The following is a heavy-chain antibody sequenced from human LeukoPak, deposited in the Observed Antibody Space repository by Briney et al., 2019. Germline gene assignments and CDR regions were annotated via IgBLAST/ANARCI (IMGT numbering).Heavy chain of an antibody. CDR1: GGSFSGYY. CDR2: INRSGST. Sequence: SETLSLTCAVYGGSFSGYYWSWLRQPPGKGLEWIGEINRSGSTNYNPSLKSRLTISVDTSKNQFSLKLSSVTAADTAVYYCARGQREWDSSGYYFPVRHFHYWGQGTLVTVSS. D-gene: IGHD3-22*01. V-gene: IGHV4-34*01. J-gene: IGHJ4*02. CDR3: ARGQREWDSSGYYFPVRHFHY.